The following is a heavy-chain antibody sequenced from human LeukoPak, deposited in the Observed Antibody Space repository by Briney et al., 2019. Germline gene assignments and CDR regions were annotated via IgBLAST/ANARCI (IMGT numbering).Heavy chain of an antibody. J-gene: IGHJ4*02. CDR1: GVPISTYY. V-gene: IGHV4-59*08. CDR3: ARQGALYYYDSSGNNPIDY. Sequence: SETLSLTCSVSGVPISTYYWSWIRQPPGKGLEWIGYVYYSGSTNYNPSLKSRVTISIDTSKNQFSLKLSSVTAADTAVYYCARQGALYYYDSSGNNPIDYWGQGTLVTVSS. D-gene: IGHD3-22*01. CDR2: VYYSGST.